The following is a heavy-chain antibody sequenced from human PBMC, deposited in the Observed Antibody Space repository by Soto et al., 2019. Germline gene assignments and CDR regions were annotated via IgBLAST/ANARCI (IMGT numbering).Heavy chain of an antibody. CDR1: GFTFSDYA. Sequence: VQLVESGGGVVQPGRSLRLSCAASGFTFSDYAMHWVRQATGKGLEWVAVVSHDGRNTHYADSVKGRFTISRDSSKNTVSLEMPSLRAEATAVYYCAKGGRQWLVTSDFNYWGQGALVTVSS. D-gene: IGHD6-19*01. V-gene: IGHV3-30*18. J-gene: IGHJ4*02. CDR3: AKGGRQWLVTSDFNY. CDR2: VSHDGRNT.